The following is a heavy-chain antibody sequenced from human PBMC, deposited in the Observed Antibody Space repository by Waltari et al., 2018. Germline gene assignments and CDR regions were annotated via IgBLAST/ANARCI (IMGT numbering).Heavy chain of an antibody. CDR1: GYSFIAYA. J-gene: IGHJ4*02. Sequence: QVQFVQSGAEVKKPGAAVKVSCKASGYSFIAYAMQWVRQAPGQRPEWMGWINVGNGNTKYSQNFQGRVTITSDISASTAYLEVSSLRSEDTALYYCARGHRLPFFDFWGKGTLVTVSS. V-gene: IGHV1-3*01. D-gene: IGHD5-18*01. CDR2: INVGNGNT. CDR3: ARGHRLPFFDF.